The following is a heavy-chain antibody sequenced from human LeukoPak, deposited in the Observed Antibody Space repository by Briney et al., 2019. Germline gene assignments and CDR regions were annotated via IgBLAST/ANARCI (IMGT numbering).Heavy chain of an antibody. Sequence: AGGSLRLSCAASGFTFNSYAMSWVRQAPGKGLEWVSAISPSGTDTYYADSVKGRFTISRDYSKNTLYLQMNSLRAEDTAVYYCAKGRDSSGYELDYWGQGTLVTVST. V-gene: IGHV3-23*01. CDR3: AKGRDSSGYELDY. J-gene: IGHJ4*02. CDR2: ISPSGTDT. D-gene: IGHD3-22*01. CDR1: GFTFNSYA.